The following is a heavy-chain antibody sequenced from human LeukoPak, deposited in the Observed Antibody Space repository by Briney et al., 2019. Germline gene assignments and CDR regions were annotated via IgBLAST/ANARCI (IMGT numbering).Heavy chain of an antibody. Sequence: GGSLRLSCAASGFTVSSNYMSWVRQDPGKGLEWVSVIYSGGSTYYADSVKGRFTISRDNSKNTLYLQMNSLRAEDTAVYYCAKGGPGGYSYGQSGSYYYMDVWGKGTTVTVSS. CDR3: AKGGPGGYSYGQSGSYYYMDV. V-gene: IGHV3-66*01. CDR1: GFTVSSNY. J-gene: IGHJ6*03. CDR2: IYSGGST. D-gene: IGHD5-18*01.